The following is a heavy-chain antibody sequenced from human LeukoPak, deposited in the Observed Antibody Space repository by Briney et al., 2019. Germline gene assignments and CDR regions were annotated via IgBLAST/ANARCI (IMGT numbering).Heavy chain of an antibody. D-gene: IGHD1/OR15-1a*01. CDR1: GFTLSSYC. Sequence: GGSVTLSCTTSGFTLSSYCVSGVRQAPGEAGEGVANIHQDGSENYYVDSVKGRFTISRDNAKQSLYLQMNSLRAEDTAVYYCQTTRAGDFDSWGQGTLVTVSS. CDR3: QTTRAGDFDS. J-gene: IGHJ4*02. CDR2: IHQDGSEN. V-gene: IGHV3-7*01.